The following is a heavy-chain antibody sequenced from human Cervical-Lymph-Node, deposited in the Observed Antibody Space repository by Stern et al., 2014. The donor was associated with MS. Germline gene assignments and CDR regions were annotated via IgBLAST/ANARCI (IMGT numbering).Heavy chain of an antibody. J-gene: IGHJ4*02. Sequence: QVQLVQSGAEVKKPGASVKVSCKASGYTFTSYYMHWVRHAPGQGLEWMGIINPSSGSTSFAPKVPGSVPMTRAKSTRRDCMQPSSLRSEDTAVYYCSRVKYSSSPVDYWGQGTLVTVSS. V-gene: IGHV1-46*03. CDR1: GYTFTSYY. D-gene: IGHD6-6*01. CDR2: INPSSGST. CDR3: SRVKYSSSPVDY.